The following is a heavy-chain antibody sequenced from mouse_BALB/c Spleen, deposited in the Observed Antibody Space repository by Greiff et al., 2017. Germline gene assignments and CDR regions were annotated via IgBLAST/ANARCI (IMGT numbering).Heavy chain of an antibody. D-gene: IGHD2-10*02. CDR2: ISSGGGST. Sequence: EVQLVESGGGLVQPGGSLKLSCAASGFAFSSYDMSWVRQTPEKRLEWVAYISSGGGSTYYPDTVKGRFTIFRDNAKNTLYLQMSSLKSEDTAMYYCARHGSYGNYAMDYWGQGTSVTVSS. J-gene: IGHJ4*01. CDR3: ARHGSYGNYAMDY. V-gene: IGHV5-12-1*01. CDR1: GFAFSSYD.